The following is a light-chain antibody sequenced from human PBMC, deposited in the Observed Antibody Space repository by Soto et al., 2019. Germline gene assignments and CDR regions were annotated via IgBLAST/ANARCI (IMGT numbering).Light chain of an antibody. J-gene: IGKJ2*01. V-gene: IGKV3-11*01. CDR1: QSVSSY. CDR3: QERSNWPRST. Sequence: EIVLTQSPATLSLSPGERATLSCRASQSVSSYLAWYQQKPGQAPRLLIYDASNRATGITARFSGSGSGTDFTLTINSLAPEDFGVYYGQERSNWPRSTFGQGTKLEIK. CDR2: DAS.